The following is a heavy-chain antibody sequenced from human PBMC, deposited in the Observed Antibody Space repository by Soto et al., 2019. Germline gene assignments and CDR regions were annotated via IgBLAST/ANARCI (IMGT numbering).Heavy chain of an antibody. CDR3: AKNGQPAYCFSGMDV. CDR1: GYTFTRYG. J-gene: IGHJ6*02. CDR2: ISGYNGDT. V-gene: IGHV1-18*01. D-gene: IGHD2-8*01. Sequence: QGQLVQSGADVKKPGASVKVSCKASGYTFTRYGISWVRQAPGQGLEWMGGISGYNGDTNYAQKFQGRVTMTVDTSTTTAFIVLTSLTSDDRAVYYCAKNGQPAYCFSGMDVWGQGTTVTVSS.